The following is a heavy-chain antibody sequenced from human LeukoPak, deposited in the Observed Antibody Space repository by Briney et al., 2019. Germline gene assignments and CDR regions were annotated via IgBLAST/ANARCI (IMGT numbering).Heavy chain of an antibody. J-gene: IGHJ5*02. CDR1: GLTFDDYG. V-gene: IGHV3-20*04. Sequence: PGGSLRLSCAASGLTFDDYGMSWVRQAPGKGLEWVSDINWNGGSTGYADSVKGRFTISRDNAKNPLYLQMNSLRAEDTAVYYCARDLGYSSSWTRWFDPWGQGTLVTVSS. CDR3: ARDLGYSSSWTRWFDP. D-gene: IGHD6-13*01. CDR2: INWNGGST.